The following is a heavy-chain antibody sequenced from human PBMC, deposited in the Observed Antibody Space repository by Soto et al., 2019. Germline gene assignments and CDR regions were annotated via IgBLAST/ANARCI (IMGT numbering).Heavy chain of an antibody. CDR3: AGFRGEDIVVVPAAMPPFDY. D-gene: IGHD2-2*01. Sequence: GGSLRLSCAASGFTVSSNYMSWVRQAPGKGLEWVSVIYSGGSTYYADSVKGRFTISRDNSKNTLYLQMNSLRAEDTAVYYCAGFRGEDIVVVPAAMPPFDYWGQGTLVTVSS. V-gene: IGHV3-53*01. CDR2: IYSGGST. J-gene: IGHJ4*02. CDR1: GFTVSSNY.